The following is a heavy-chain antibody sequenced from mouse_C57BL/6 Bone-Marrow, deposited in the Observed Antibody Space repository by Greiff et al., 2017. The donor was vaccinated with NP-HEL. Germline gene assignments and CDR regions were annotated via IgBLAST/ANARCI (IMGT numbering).Heavy chain of an antibody. CDR2: IWSGGST. Sequence: QVQLKESGPGLVQPSQSLSITCTVSGFSLTSYGVHWVRQSPGKGLEWLGVIWSGGSTDYNAAFISRLSSSKDNSKSQVFFKMNSLQADDTAIYYCARKGYYGSSYYFDYWGQGTTLTVSS. D-gene: IGHD1-1*01. CDR3: ARKGYYGSSYYFDY. V-gene: IGHV2-2*01. J-gene: IGHJ2*01. CDR1: GFSLTSYG.